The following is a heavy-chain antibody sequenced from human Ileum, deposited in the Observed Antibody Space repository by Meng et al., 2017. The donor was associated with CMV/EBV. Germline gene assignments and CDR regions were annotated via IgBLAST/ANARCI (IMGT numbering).Heavy chain of an antibody. Sequence: KVSCKGSGYSFTSYWIGWVRQMPGKGLEWMGIIYPGDSDTRYSPSFQGQVTISADKSISTAYLQWSSLKASDTAMYYCARHGPRDYGDYGVPDYWGQGTLVTVCS. CDR3: ARHGPRDYGDYGVPDY. J-gene: IGHJ4*02. CDR1: GYSFTSYW. V-gene: IGHV5-51*01. CDR2: IYPGDSDT. D-gene: IGHD4-17*01.